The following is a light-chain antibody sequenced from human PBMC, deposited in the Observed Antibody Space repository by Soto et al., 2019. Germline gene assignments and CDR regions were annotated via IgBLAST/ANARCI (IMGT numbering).Light chain of an antibody. CDR1: SSDVGSYNL. CDR3: SSYAGSSTLVL. Sequence: QSALTQPASVSGSPGQSITISCTGTSSDVGSYNLVSWYQQYSGKAPKLMISEVTKRPSGVSNRFSGSKSGNTASLTISGLQAEDEADYYCSSYAGSSTLVLFGGGTQLTVL. J-gene: IGLJ2*01. V-gene: IGLV2-23*02. CDR2: EVT.